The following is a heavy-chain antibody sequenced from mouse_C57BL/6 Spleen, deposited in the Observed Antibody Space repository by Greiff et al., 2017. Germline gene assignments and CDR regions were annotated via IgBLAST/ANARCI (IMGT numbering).Heavy chain of an antibody. D-gene: IGHD2-3*01. CDR2: IYPGSGST. CDR1: GYTFTSYW. V-gene: IGHV1-55*01. J-gene: IGHJ2*01. CDR3: ARAGDGCDY. Sequence: VQLQQPGAELVKPGASVKMSCKASGYTFTSYWITWVKQRPGQGLEWIGDIYPGSGSTNYNEKFKSKATLTVDTSSSTAYMELHSLTSEDSAVXFCARAGDGCDYWGQGTTLTVSS.